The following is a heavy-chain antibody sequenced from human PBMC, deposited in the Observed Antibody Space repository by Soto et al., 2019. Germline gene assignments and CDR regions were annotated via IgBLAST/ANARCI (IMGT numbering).Heavy chain of an antibody. CDR1: GYTFTDYA. CDR3: ARSQRFYDCRGYYCGWFDL. J-gene: IGHJ5*02. Sequence: ASVKVSSKASGYTFTDYAMHWVRQAPGQRLEWMGWINTVYGNTKYSQKFQGRVTFTRDTSASTAYMELSGLTSEDTALYYCARSQRFYDCRGYYCGWFDLWAQGTLVTVSA. CDR2: INTVYGNT. D-gene: IGHD3-22*01. V-gene: IGHV1-3*04.